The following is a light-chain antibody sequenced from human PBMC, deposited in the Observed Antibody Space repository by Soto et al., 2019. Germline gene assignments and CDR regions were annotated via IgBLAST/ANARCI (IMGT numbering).Light chain of an antibody. V-gene: IGKV3-20*01. J-gene: IGKJ2*01. Sequence: EIVLTQSPGTLSLSQGERATLSCRASQSVSSSFLAWYQQKPGQSPRLPIYGASSRATGIPDWFSDSGSGTDTTLTISRQEPEDFAVYYGQQYGSAPYTSGQGTKLESK. CDR2: GAS. CDR1: QSVSSSF. CDR3: QQYGSAPYT.